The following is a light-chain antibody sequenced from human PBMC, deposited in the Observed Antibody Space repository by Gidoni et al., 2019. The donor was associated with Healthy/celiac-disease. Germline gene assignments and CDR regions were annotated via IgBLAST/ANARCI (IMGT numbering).Light chain of an antibody. J-gene: IGLJ2*01. CDR1: NIGSKS. V-gene: IGLV3-21*03. Sequence: SYVLTPPPPVSVAPGKTARITCGGNNIGSKSVHWYQQKPGQAPGLVVYDDSDRPSGIPERFSGSNSGNTATLTISRVEAGDEADYYCQVWDSSSDHVVFGGGTKLTVL. CDR3: QVWDSSSDHVV. CDR2: DDS.